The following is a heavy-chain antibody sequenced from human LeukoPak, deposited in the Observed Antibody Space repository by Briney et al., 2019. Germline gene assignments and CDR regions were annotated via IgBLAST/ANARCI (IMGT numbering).Heavy chain of an antibody. Sequence: VASVKVSCKASGYTFTDYYMHWVRQAPGKGLEWMGGFNPEDGETIYAQRFQGRVTMTEDTSTDTAYMELSSLRSDDTAVYYCATDPVGYCSANGCYSVDYWGQGTLVTVSS. D-gene: IGHD2-15*01. CDR3: ATDPVGYCSANGCYSVDY. CDR1: GYTFTDYY. J-gene: IGHJ4*02. CDR2: FNPEDGET. V-gene: IGHV1-24*01.